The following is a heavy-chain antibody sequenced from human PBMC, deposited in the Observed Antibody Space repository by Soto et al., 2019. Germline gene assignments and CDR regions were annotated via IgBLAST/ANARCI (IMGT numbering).Heavy chain of an antibody. CDR1: GGSISSGGYY. Sequence: SETLSLTCTVSGGSISSGGYYWSWIRQHPGKGLEWIGYIYYSGSTYYNPSLKSRVTISVDTSKNQFYLKLSSVTAADTAVYYCARDTTTTGQNWFDPWGQGTLVTVSS. J-gene: IGHJ5*02. V-gene: IGHV4-31*03. CDR3: ARDTTTTGQNWFDP. CDR2: IYYSGST.